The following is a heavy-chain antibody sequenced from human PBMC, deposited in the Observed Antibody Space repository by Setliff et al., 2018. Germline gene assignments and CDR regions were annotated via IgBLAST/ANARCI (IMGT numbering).Heavy chain of an antibody. CDR2: IDKDGSST. V-gene: IGHV3-74*01. CDR3: TREHTPWVGASHHDC. Sequence: AGSLRLSCAASGFRISFREYWRFWVRQAPGKGLEWVARIDKDGSSTVYADSVKGRFTIFRDNVKKMLYLQMDSLRTEDTAVYYCTREHTPWVGASHHDCWGQGTKVTVSS. CDR1: GFRISFREYW. J-gene: IGHJ4*02. D-gene: IGHD1-26*01.